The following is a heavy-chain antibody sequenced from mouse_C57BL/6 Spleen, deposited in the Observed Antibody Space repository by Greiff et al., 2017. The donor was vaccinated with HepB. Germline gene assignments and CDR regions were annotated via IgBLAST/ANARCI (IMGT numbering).Heavy chain of an antibody. Sequence: VQLKQSGAELVRPGASVKLSCKASGYTFTDYYINWVKQRPGQGLEWIARIYPGSGNTYYNEKFKGKATLTAEKSSSTAYMQLSSLTSEDSAVYFCARNYYGSSPWFAYWGQGTLVTVSA. J-gene: IGHJ3*01. D-gene: IGHD1-1*01. V-gene: IGHV1-76*01. CDR2: IYPGSGNT. CDR1: GYTFTDYY. CDR3: ARNYYGSSPWFAY.